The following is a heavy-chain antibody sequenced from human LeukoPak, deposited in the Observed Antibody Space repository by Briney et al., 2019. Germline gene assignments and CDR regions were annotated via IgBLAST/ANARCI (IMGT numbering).Heavy chain of an antibody. CDR1: GYTFTSYV. CDR2: INTNTGNP. CDR3: ARGRYCSDGSFYLVY. D-gene: IGHD2-15*01. Sequence: ASVKVSCKACGYTFTSYVMRWVRQAPGQGLEWMGWINTNTGNPTYAQGFPERFVFSLDTSVSTAYLQISSLKAEDTAVYYCARGRYCSDGSFYLVYWGEGTLVTVSS. J-gene: IGHJ4*02. V-gene: IGHV7-4-1*02.